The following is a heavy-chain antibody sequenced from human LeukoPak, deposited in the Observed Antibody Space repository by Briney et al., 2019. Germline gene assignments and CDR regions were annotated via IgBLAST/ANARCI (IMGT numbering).Heavy chain of an antibody. CDR1: GFSLSTRGVG. J-gene: IGHJ4*02. V-gene: IGHV2-5*01. CDR2: IYCNDDK. Sequence: ESGPTRENPTQTRTLTCTFSGFSLSTRGVGVGWIRHPPGNVLELLALIYCNDDKRYRPSLKSRLTITKDTSKNQVDLTMTNMDPVDTATYYCARDPDYWGQGILVTVS. CDR3: ARDPDY.